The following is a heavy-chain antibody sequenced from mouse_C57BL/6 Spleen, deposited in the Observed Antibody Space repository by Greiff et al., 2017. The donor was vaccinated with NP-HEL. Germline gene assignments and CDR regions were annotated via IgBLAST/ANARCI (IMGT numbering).Heavy chain of an antibody. CDR2: IHPNSGST. CDR3: ARQVLVRGNYVDYYAMDY. V-gene: IGHV1-64*01. CDR1: GYTFTSYW. J-gene: IGHJ4*01. D-gene: IGHD2-1*01. Sequence: QVQLQQPGAELVKPGASVKLSCKASGYTFTSYWMHWVKQRPGQGLEWIGMIHPNSGSTNYNEKFKSKATLTVDKSSSTAYMQLSSLTSEDSAVYDCARQVLVRGNYVDYYAMDYWGQGTSVTVSS.